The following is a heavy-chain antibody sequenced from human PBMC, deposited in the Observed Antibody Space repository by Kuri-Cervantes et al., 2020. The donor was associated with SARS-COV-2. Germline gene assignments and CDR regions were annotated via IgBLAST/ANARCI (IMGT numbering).Heavy chain of an antibody. V-gene: IGHV3-23*01. J-gene: IGHJ4*02. CDR3: ATDHFGVHDF. CDR2: ISGSGGST. CDR1: GFTFSSYA. Sequence: GESLKISCAASGFTFSSYAMSWVRQAPGKGLEWVSAISGSGGSTYYADSVKGRFTISRDNSKNTLYLRMTNLRTEDTAMYYCATDHFGVHDFWGQGTLVTVSS. D-gene: IGHD2-21*01.